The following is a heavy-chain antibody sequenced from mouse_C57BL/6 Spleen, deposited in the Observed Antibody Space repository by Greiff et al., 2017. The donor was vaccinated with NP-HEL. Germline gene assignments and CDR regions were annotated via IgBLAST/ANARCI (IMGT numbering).Heavy chain of an antibody. V-gene: IGHV1-42*01. CDR2: INPSTGGT. Sequence: EVQLQQSGPELVKPGASVKISCKASGYSFTGYYMNWVKQRPEQGLEWIGEINPSTGGTTYNQKFKAKATLTVDKSSSTAYMQLRSLTSEDSAVYYCGRRDYDEVGFADWGQGTMVTV. CDR1: GYSFTGYY. J-gene: IGHJ3*01. D-gene: IGHD2-4*01. CDR3: GRRDYDEVGFAD.